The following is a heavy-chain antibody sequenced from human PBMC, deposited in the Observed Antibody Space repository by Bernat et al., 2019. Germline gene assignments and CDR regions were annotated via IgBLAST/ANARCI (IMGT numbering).Heavy chain of an antibody. D-gene: IGHD5-12*01. CDR3: TTEGGYDSLPFDY. Sequence: EVQLVESGGGLVKPGGSLRLSCAASGFTFSNALMSWVRQAPGKGLEWVGRIKSKTDGGTTDYAAPVKGRFTISRDDSKNTLYLQMNSLKTEDTAVYYCTTEGGYDSLPFDYWGQGTLVTVSS. J-gene: IGHJ4*02. CDR1: GFTFSNAL. V-gene: IGHV3-15*01. CDR2: IKSKTDGGTT.